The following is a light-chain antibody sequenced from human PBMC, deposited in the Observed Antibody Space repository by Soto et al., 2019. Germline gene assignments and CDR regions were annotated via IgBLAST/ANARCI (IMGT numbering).Light chain of an antibody. CDR3: QQYDSFPWT. Sequence: DIQMTQSPSTLSASVGDRVTITCRASQGISNWLAWYQQQPGKPPKLLIYDASGLDSGVPSRFSGSGYGTEFTLTISGLQPEDFATFYCQQYDSFPWTFGQGTNVDIK. CDR2: DAS. V-gene: IGKV1-5*01. CDR1: QGISNW. J-gene: IGKJ1*01.